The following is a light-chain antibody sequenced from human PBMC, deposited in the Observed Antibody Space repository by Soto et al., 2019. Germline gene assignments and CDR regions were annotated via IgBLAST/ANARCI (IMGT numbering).Light chain of an antibody. CDR2: ATS. J-gene: IGKJ4*01. CDR1: QSIIRY. Sequence: DIQMTQSPASLSASVGDRVTITCRASQSIIRYLNWYQQKPGQAPKFLIYATSTLYSGVPSRFSGSGSGTDFTLTISSLQPEDFATYYCQQSYGTPLTFGGGTKVEIK. CDR3: QQSYGTPLT. V-gene: IGKV1-39*01.